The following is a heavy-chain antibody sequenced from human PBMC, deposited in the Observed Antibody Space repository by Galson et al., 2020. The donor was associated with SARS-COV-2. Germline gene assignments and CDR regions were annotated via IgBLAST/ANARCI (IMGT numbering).Heavy chain of an antibody. CDR1: GYTFTDYY. CDR3: AREAPQSTVLVVAPFDY. J-gene: IGHJ4*02. D-gene: IGHD3-22*01. V-gene: IGHV1-2*02. Sequence: ASVKVSCKASGYTFTDYYMHWVRQAPGQGLEWMGWINPKSGDTNYAQKFQGRVTMTRDTSISTAYMDLSALRSDDTAVYYCAREAPQSTVLVVAPFDYWGQGTLVTVSS. CDR2: INPKSGDT.